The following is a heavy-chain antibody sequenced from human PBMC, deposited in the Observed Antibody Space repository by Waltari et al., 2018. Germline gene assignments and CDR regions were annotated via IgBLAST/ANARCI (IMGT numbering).Heavy chain of an antibody. D-gene: IGHD3-22*01. J-gene: IGHJ3*02. CDR3: ARLPRGSVIIGAFDI. CDR2: MYFSGTH. CDR1: AASITVHF. V-gene: IGHV4-59*11. Sequence: VQLQESGPGLVKPSETLSLTCDVSAASITVHFWSWNRQAPGKGLEWIGYMYFSGTHNYNPSLKSRVTISIDTSKSRFSLNLRSVTTADTAIYYCARLPRGSVIIGAFDIWGQGTQVTVSS.